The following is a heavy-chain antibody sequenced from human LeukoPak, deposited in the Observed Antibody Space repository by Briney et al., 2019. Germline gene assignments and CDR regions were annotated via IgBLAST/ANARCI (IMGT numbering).Heavy chain of an antibody. CDR3: ARGVGATHLDF. D-gene: IGHD1-26*01. CDR1: GGAISDYY. J-gene: IGHJ4*02. Sequence: PSETLSLTCSVSGGAISDYYWTWIRQPPGKGLEWIGYGHYSGSPNYNPSLTSRGTISVDTSKNQFSLNLRSVTSADTALYYCARGVGATHLDFWGRGTLVTVSS. V-gene: IGHV4-59*01. CDR2: GHYSGSP.